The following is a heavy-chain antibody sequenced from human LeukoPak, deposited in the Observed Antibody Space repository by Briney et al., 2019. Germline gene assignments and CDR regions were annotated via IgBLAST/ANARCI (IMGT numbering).Heavy chain of an antibody. CDR3: AKGTTYYDILTGYGYPYYFDY. V-gene: IGHV3-23*01. CDR2: ISGSGGST. CDR1: GFTFSSYA. D-gene: IGHD3-9*01. J-gene: IGHJ4*02. Sequence: PGGSLRLSCAASGFTFSSYAMSWVRQAPGKGLEWVSAISGSGGSTYYADSVKGRFTIFRDNSKNTLYVQMNSLRAEDTATYYCAKGTTYYDILTGYGYPYYFDYWGQGTLVTVSS.